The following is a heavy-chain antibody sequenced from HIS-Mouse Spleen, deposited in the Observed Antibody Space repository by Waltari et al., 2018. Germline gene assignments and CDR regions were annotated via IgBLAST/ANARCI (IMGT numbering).Heavy chain of an antibody. J-gene: IGHJ4*02. D-gene: IGHD7-27*01. V-gene: IGHV4-59*01. Sequence: QVQLQESGPGLVKPSETLSLTCTVSGASISSYSWSWIRQPPGKGLEWIGYIYYSGSTNYNPSLKSRVTISVDTSKNQFSLKLSSVTAADTAVYYCARLTGVYYFDYWGQGTLVTVSS. CDR2: IYYSGST. CDR3: ARLTGVYYFDY. CDR1: GASISSYS.